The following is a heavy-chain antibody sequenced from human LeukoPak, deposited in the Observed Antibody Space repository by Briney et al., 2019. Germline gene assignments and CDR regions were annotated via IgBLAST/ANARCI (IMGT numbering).Heavy chain of an antibody. D-gene: IGHD1-26*01. CDR2: ISGSGGST. V-gene: IGHV3-23*01. CDR3: ARGRREPPEKYYFDY. CDR1: GFTFSNYA. J-gene: IGHJ4*02. Sequence: GGSLRLSCAASGFTFSNYAMGWLRQAPGKGLEWVSTISGSGGSTYYADSVKGRFTISRDNSKNTLYLQMNSLRSEDTAVYYCARGRREPPEKYYFDYWSQGTLVTVSS.